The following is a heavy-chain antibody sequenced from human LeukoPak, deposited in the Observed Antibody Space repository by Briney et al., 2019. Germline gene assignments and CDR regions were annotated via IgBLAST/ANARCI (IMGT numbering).Heavy chain of an antibody. CDR2: IWSDIRKQ. V-gene: IGHV3-33*01. Sequence: GRSLSLSCTASGFTFSSYGMHWVRQVPGMGLEGVGVIWSDIRKQNYADSVKGRFTISRDNSKNTLYLQMNSLGAEDTAVYYCARGCSAVRCPADYWGQGSLVTVSS. J-gene: IGHJ4*02. CDR1: GFTFSSYG. CDR3: ARGCSAVRCPADY. D-gene: IGHD2-15*01.